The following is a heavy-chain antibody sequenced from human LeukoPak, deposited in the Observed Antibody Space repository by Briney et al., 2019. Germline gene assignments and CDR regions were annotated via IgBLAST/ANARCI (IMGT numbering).Heavy chain of an antibody. Sequence: SETLSLTCTVSGGSICSYYWSWIRQPAGKGLEWIGRIYTSGGTVYNPSLTSRVTMSVDTSKNQFSLKLSSVTAADTAVYYCARGVFYYDTSGRGYYFDYWGQGTLVTVSS. CDR2: IYTSGGT. V-gene: IGHV4-4*07. CDR3: ARGVFYYDTSGRGYYFDY. J-gene: IGHJ4*02. D-gene: IGHD3-22*01. CDR1: GGSICSYY.